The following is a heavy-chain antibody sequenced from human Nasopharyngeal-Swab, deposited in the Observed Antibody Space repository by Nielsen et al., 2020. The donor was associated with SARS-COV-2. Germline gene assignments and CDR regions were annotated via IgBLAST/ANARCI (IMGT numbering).Heavy chain of an antibody. V-gene: IGHV3-43*02. Sequence: WIRQPPGKGLEWVSLISGDGGSTYYADSVKGRFTISRDNSKNSLYLQMNSLRTEDTALYYCAKDIGESSSWYVFDYWGQGTLVTVSS. D-gene: IGHD6-13*01. CDR3: AKDIGESSSWYVFDY. CDR2: ISGDGGST. J-gene: IGHJ4*02.